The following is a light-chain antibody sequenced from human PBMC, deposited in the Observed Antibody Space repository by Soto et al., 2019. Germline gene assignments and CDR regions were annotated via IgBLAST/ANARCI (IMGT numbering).Light chain of an antibody. V-gene: IGLV4-69*01. CDR3: QTWATGIRV. CDR1: SGHKNYA. J-gene: IGLJ3*02. CDR2: LNSDGSH. Sequence: QLVLTQSPSASASLGASVKLTCTLSSGHKNYAIAWHQQQPEKGPRYLMKLNSDGSHSRGDGIPDRFSGSASGAERYLTISSLHSEDEADYYCQTWATGIRVFGRGTKLTVL.